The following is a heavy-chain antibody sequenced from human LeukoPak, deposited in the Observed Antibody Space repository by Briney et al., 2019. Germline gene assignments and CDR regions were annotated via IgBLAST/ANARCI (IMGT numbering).Heavy chain of an antibody. Sequence: ASVKVSCKASGYTFTGYYMHWVRQAPGQGLGWMGRINPNSGGTNYAQKFQGRVTMTRDTSISTAYMELSRLRSDDTAVYYCARVYCSSTSCYSYYYYGMDVWGQGTTVTVSS. CDR1: GYTFTGYY. J-gene: IGHJ6*02. CDR2: INPNSGGT. V-gene: IGHV1-2*06. CDR3: ARVYCSSTSCYSYYYYGMDV. D-gene: IGHD2-2*02.